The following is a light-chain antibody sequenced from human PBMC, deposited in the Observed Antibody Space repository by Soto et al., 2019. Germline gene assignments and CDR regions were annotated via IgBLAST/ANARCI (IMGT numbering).Light chain of an antibody. CDR3: SSSTGGSTLVL. J-gene: IGLJ2*01. V-gene: IGLV2-14*01. CDR1: GSDIGVYNY. CDR2: EVS. Sequence: QSALTQPASVSGSPGQSIAISCTGTGSDIGVYNYVSWYQQYPGQAPKLMIFEVSNRPSGVSNRVSGSKSGNTASLTISGLRAEDEADYYCSSSTGGSTLVLFGAGTKLTVL.